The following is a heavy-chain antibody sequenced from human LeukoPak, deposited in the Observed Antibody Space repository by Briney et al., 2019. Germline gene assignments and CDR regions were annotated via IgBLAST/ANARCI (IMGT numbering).Heavy chain of an antibody. D-gene: IGHD2-15*01. V-gene: IGHV3-9*03. CDR2: ISWNSGRI. CDR3: AKDYCSGGSCYDAFDI. J-gene: IGHJ3*02. CDR1: GFTFDDYA. Sequence: GRSLRLSCAASGFTFDDYAMHWVRQAPGKGLEWVSGISWNSGRIGYADSVKGRFTISRDNAKNSLYLQMNSLRAEDMALYYCAKDYCSGGSCYDAFDIWGQGTMVTVSS.